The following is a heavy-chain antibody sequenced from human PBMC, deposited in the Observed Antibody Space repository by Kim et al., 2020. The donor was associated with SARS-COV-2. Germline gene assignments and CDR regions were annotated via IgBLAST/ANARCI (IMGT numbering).Heavy chain of an antibody. D-gene: IGHD3-3*01. CDR1: GYTFTSYD. CDR3: ARGSGDYDFWSGYRNWFDP. V-gene: IGHV1-8*01. J-gene: IGHJ5*02. Sequence: ASVKVSCKASGYTFTSYDINWVRQATGQGLEWMGWMNPNSGNTGYAQKFQGRVTMTRNTSISTAYMELSSLRSEDTAVYYCARGSGDYDFWSGYRNWFDPWGQGTLVTVSS. CDR2: MNPNSGNT.